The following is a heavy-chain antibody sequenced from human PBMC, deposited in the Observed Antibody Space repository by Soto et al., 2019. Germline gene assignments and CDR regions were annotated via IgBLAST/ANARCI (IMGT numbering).Heavy chain of an antibody. J-gene: IGHJ3*02. CDR1: GYSFVTYW. CDR3: ARHRSQWLSVGEHEGFDI. D-gene: IGHD6-19*01. Sequence: GESLKISCQASGYSFVTYWIGWVRQMPGKGLEWMGIIYPGNSETKYSPPFQGQVTFSVDKSNSTAYLQWSTLKAPDTATYYCARHRSQWLSVGEHEGFDIWGLGTRVTVSS. CDR2: IYPGNSET. V-gene: IGHV5-51*01.